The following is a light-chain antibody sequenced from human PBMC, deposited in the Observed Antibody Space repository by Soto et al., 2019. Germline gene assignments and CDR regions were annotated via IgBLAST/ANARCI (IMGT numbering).Light chain of an antibody. CDR2: GAS. J-gene: IGKJ5*01. V-gene: IGKV3D-15*01. CDR3: QQYKSWPIT. Sequence: EIVLTQSPGTLSLSPGERATLSCGVSESLSNNNLAGYQQKPGRAPRILIYGASNRATGIPDRFSGSGSGTDFSLTISGLQSEDSAIYFCQQYKSWPITFGQGTRLEIK. CDR1: ESLSNNN.